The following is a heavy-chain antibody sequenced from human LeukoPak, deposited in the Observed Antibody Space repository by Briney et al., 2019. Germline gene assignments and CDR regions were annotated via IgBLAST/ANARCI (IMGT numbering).Heavy chain of an antibody. D-gene: IGHD3-10*01. CDR2: FDPEDGET. V-gene: IGHV1-24*01. CDR3: ATATMVRGLRSNWFDP. J-gene: IGHJ5*02. Sequence: ASVKVSCKVSGYTLTELSMHWVRQAPGKGLEWMGGFDPEDGETIYAQKFQGRVTMTEDTSTDTAYMELSSLRSEDTAVYYCATATMVRGLRSNWFDPWGQGTLVTVSS. CDR1: GYTLTELS.